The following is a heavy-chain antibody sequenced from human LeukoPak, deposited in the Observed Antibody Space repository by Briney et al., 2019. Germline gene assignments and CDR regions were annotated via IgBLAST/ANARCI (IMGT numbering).Heavy chain of an antibody. Sequence: PSETLSLTCAVYGGSFSGYYWSWIRQPPGKGLEWIGEINHSGSTNYNPSLKSRVTISVDTSKNQFSLKLSSVTAADTAVYYCARVQNAATTESYYYHMDVWGKGTTVTVSS. CDR3: ARVQNAATTESYYYHMDV. D-gene: IGHD1-14*01. CDR2: INHSGST. J-gene: IGHJ6*03. V-gene: IGHV4-34*01. CDR1: GGSFSGYY.